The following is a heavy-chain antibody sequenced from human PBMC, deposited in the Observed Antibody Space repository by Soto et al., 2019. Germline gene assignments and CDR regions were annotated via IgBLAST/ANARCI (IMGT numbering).Heavy chain of an antibody. D-gene: IGHD3-9*01. Sequence: QVQLVQSGAEVKKPGSSVKVSCKASGGTFSSYAISWVRQAPGQGLEWMGGIIPIFGTANYAQKFQGRVTITADKSTSTAYMELSSLRSEYTAVYYCARGPKVFDWPTRYYYYYGMDVWGQGTTVTVSS. V-gene: IGHV1-69*06. CDR1: GGTFSSYA. CDR2: IIPIFGTA. J-gene: IGHJ6*02. CDR3: ARGPKVFDWPTRYYYYYGMDV.